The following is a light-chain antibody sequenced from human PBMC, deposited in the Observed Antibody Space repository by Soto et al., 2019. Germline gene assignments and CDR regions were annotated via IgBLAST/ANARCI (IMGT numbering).Light chain of an antibody. CDR1: RSVRSN. V-gene: IGKV3-20*01. CDR2: GAS. CDR3: QQYGSSPLT. Sequence: EIVMTQSPATLSFSPVERVTLSCKASRSVRSNLAWYQQKPGQAPRLLIYGASSRATGIPDRFSGSGSGTDFTLTISRLEPEDFAVYYCQQYGSSPLTFGGGTKVDIK. J-gene: IGKJ4*01.